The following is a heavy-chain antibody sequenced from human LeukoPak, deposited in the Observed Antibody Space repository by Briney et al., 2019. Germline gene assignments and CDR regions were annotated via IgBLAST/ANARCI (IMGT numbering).Heavy chain of an antibody. CDR2: INTDGGST. CDR3: ARGGTGSENDY. V-gene: IGHV3-74*01. Sequence: GGSLRLSCAASGFTFGSYWMHWVRQAPGKGLVWVSRINTDGGSTTYADSVEGRFTISRDDAKNSLYLQMNSLRVEDTAVYYCARGGTGSENDYWGQGILVTVSS. D-gene: IGHD3-9*01. CDR1: GFTFGSYW. J-gene: IGHJ4*02.